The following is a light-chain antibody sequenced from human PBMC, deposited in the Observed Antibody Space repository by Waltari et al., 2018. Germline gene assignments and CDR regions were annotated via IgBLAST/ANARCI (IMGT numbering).Light chain of an antibody. Sequence: DIQMTQSPSSLSASVGDRVTITCQASQDISNYLNWYQQKPGKAPKLLIYDASNLETGVPSRFSGSGSETDFTFTISSLQPEDIATYYCQHLLAFGQGTKLEI. CDR2: DAS. CDR1: QDISNY. CDR3: QHLLA. V-gene: IGKV1-33*01. J-gene: IGKJ2*01.